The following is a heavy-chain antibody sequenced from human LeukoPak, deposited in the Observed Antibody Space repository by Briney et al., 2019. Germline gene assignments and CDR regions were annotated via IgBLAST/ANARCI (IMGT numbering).Heavy chain of an antibody. CDR3: ARSPYSSSWFSLAYYYYGMDV. CDR1: GYTFTSYD. Sequence: ASVKVSCKASGYTFTSYDINWVRQATGQGLEWMGWMNPNSGNTGYAQKFQGRVTMTRNTSISTAYMELSSLRSEDTAVYYCARSPYSSSWFSLAYYYYGMDVWGQGTTVTVSS. J-gene: IGHJ6*02. CDR2: MNPNSGNT. D-gene: IGHD6-13*01. V-gene: IGHV1-8*01.